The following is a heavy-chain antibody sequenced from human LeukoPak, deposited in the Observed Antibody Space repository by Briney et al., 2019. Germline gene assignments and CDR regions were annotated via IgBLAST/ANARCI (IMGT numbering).Heavy chain of an antibody. V-gene: IGHV3-7*01. D-gene: IGHD5-24*01. Sequence: GGSLRLSCVASGFTFSSSWMAWVRQAPGMGLERVANIKADGSGKYYVDSVRGRFSISRDNAKNSLYLELNSLRAEDTGVYFCARDRGWQQFDYWGQGTLVTVSS. J-gene: IGHJ4*01. CDR3: ARDRGWQQFDY. CDR2: IKADGSGK. CDR1: GFTFSSSW.